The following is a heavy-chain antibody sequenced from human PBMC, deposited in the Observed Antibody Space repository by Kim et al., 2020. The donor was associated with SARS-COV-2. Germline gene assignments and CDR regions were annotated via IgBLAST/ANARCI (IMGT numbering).Heavy chain of an antibody. CDR2: INHSGST. CDR3: AATVWFGELLHDAFDI. CDR1: GGSFSGYY. V-gene: IGHV4-34*01. D-gene: IGHD3-10*01. J-gene: IGHJ3*02. Sequence: SETLSLTCAVYGGSFSGYYWSWIRQPPGKGLEWIGEINHSGSTNYNPSLKSRVTISVDTSKNQFSLKLSSVTAADTAVYYCAATVWFGELLHDAFDIWGQGTMVTVSS.